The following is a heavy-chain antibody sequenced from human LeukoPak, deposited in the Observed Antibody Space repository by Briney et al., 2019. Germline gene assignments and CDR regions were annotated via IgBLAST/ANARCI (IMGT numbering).Heavy chain of an antibody. CDR2: ISGSGGST. J-gene: IGHJ4*02. Sequence: PGGSLRLSCAASGFTFRSYAMSWVRQAPGKGLEWVSAISGSGGSTYYADSVKGRFTISRDNSKNTLYLQMNSLRAEDTAVYYCAKALGYCSGGSCPFDYWGQGTLVTVSS. V-gene: IGHV3-23*01. D-gene: IGHD2-15*01. CDR3: AKALGYCSGGSCPFDY. CDR1: GFTFRSYA.